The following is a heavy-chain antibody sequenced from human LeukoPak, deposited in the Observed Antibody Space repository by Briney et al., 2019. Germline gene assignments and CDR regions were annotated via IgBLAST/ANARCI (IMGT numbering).Heavy chain of an antibody. J-gene: IGHJ5*02. CDR2: ISGSGGST. D-gene: IGHD3-10*01. V-gene: IGHV3-23*01. Sequence: GGSLRLSCAASGFTFSSYAMSWVRQAPGKGLEWASAISGSGGSTYYADSVKGRFTISRDNSKNTLYLQMNSLRAEDTAVYYCAKNPQEYYYWIWFDPWGEGALVTVSS. CDR3: AKNPQEYYYWIWFDP. CDR1: GFTFSSYA.